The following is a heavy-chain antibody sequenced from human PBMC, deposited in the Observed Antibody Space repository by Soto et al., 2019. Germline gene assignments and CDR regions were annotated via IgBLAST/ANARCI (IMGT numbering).Heavy chain of an antibody. Sequence: GGSLRLSCAASGFTFSSYEMNWVRQAPGKGLEWVSYISSSGSTIYYADSVKGRFTISRDNAKDSLYLQMNSLRAEDTAVYYCASLSSVFDYWGEGTLVTVPS. V-gene: IGHV3-48*03. CDR1: GFTFSSYE. D-gene: IGHD6-13*01. CDR2: ISSSGSTI. CDR3: ASLSSVFDY. J-gene: IGHJ4*02.